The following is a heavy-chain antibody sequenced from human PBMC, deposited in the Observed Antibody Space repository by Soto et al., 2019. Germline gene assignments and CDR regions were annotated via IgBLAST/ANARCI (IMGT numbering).Heavy chain of an antibody. CDR2: SSYGGSDK. D-gene: IGHD4-17*01. Sequence: QMQLVESGGGVVQPGTSLTLSCVASGFSFSAFGMHWVRQAPGKGLEWVAISSYGGSDKYYGDSVQGRFTISRDNSRDTLYLQMNNRRDEDTAVYYCAKGPLRFPDYDDYADYSYGMDVWGQGATVTVSS. J-gene: IGHJ6*02. CDR3: AKGPLRFPDYDDYADYSYGMDV. CDR1: GFSFSAFG. V-gene: IGHV3-30*18.